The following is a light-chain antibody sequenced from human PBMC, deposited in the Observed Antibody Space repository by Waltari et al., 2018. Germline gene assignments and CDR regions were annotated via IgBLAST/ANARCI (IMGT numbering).Light chain of an antibody. CDR3: QQYSEWPYT. CDR2: GAS. Sequence: EIVMTQSPATLSVSPGERATLPCRASQSISSNLAWYQHKPGQPPRLLVYGASTRATGFPARFSGSGSGTEFTLTISSLQSEDFAVYYCQQYSEWPYTFGQGT. J-gene: IGKJ2*01. V-gene: IGKV3-15*01. CDR1: QSISSN.